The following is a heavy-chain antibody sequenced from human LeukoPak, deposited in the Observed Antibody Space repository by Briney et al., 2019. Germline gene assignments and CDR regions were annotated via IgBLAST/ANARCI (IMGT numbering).Heavy chain of an antibody. CDR2: ISSSSSYR. D-gene: IGHD5-24*01. V-gene: IGHV3-21*01. CDR3: AREGYSPRDGYNFNFDY. Sequence: GGSLRLSCAASGFTFSYHGMSWVRQAPGKGLEWVSSISSSSSYRYCADSVKGRFTISRDNAKNSLYLQVNSLRAEDTAVYYCAREGYSPRDGYNFNFDYWGQGTLVTVSS. J-gene: IGHJ4*02. CDR1: GFTFSYHG.